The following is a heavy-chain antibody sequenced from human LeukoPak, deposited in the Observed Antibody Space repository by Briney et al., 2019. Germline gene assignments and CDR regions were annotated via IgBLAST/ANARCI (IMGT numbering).Heavy chain of an antibody. V-gene: IGHV3-21*01. J-gene: IGHJ6*02. CDR2: ISSSSSYI. Sequence: GGSLRLSCAACGFTFSSYIMNWVRQAPGKGLEWVSSISSSSSYIYYADSVKGRFTISRDNAKNSLYLQMNSLRAEDTAVYYCARDREVVPAAMYYYYYGMDVWGQGTTVTVSS. CDR3: ARDREVVPAAMYYYYYGMDV. D-gene: IGHD2-2*01. CDR1: GFTFSSYI.